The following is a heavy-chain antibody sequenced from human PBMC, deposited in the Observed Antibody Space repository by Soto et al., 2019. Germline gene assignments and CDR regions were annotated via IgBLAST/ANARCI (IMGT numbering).Heavy chain of an antibody. CDR1: GYTFTGYG. V-gene: IGHV1-18*01. D-gene: IGHD6-13*01. CDR2: ISAYSGNA. J-gene: IGHJ4*02. CDR3: AKERFGKSSSWYYFDY. Sequence: ASVKVSCKASGYTFTGYGIGWVRQAPGQGLEWMGWISAYSGNANYAQKFQGRVTMTTDTSTTTVYMELRSLRSDDTAVYYCAKERFGKSSSWYYFDYWGQGTLVTVSS.